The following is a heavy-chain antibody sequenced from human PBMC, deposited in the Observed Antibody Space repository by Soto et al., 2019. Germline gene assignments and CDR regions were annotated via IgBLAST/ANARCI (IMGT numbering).Heavy chain of an antibody. J-gene: IGHJ6*02. CDR3: AKDRGSYSDYYYGMDV. V-gene: IGHV3-30*18. CDR2: ISYDGSNK. Sequence: QVQLVESGGGVVQPGRSLRLSCAASGFTFSSYGMHWVRQAPGKGLEWVAVISYDGSNKYYADSVKGRFTISRDNSKNTLYLQMNSLRAEDTAVYYCAKDRGSYSDYYYGMDVWGQGTTVTVSS. CDR1: GFTFSSYG. D-gene: IGHD1-26*01.